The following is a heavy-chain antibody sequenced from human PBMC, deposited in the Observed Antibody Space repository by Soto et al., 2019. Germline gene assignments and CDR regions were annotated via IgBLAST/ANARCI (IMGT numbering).Heavy chain of an antibody. V-gene: IGHV1-18*01. CDR3: ARAGQYYDASGYAD. CDR1: GYSFATSG. Sequence: QVKLAQSGTEVKKPGASKKVSCKASGYSFATSGMTWVRQAPGQGLEWMGWISVYNGNTNYDQKLQDRVTMTTDTSTNTAYLEVRNLRSDDTAVYYCARAGQYYDASGYADWGQGTLVTVS. J-gene: IGHJ4*02. CDR2: ISVYNGNT. D-gene: IGHD3-22*01.